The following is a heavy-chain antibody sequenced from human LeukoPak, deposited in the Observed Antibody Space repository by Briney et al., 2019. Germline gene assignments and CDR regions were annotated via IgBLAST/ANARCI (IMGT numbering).Heavy chain of an antibody. J-gene: IGHJ4*02. Sequence: PGGSLRLSCAASGFTFSSYAMSWIRQAPGKGLEWVSAISGSGGNTYYADSVKGRFTISRDKSKNTLYLQMNSLRAEDTAIYYCAKDGSSASYKGDYFDYWGQGTLVTVSS. CDR3: AKDGSSASYKGDYFDY. CDR1: GFTFSSYA. D-gene: IGHD6-19*01. CDR2: ISGSGGNT. V-gene: IGHV3-23*01.